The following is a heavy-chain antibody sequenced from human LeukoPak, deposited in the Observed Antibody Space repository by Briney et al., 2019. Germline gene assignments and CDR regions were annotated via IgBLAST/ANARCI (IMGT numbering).Heavy chain of an antibody. J-gene: IGHJ4*02. Sequence: SETLSLTCAVYGGSFSGYYWSWIRQPPGKGLEWIGEINHSGSTNYNPSLKSRVTISVDTSKNQFSLKLSSVTAADTAVYYCARDSTGYDYVWGIDYWGQGTLVTVSS. CDR1: GGSFSGYY. V-gene: IGHV4-34*01. D-gene: IGHD3-16*01. CDR3: ARDSTGYDYVWGIDY. CDR2: INHSGST.